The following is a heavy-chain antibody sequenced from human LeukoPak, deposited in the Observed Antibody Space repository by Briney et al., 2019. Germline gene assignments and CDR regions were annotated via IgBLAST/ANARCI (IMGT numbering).Heavy chain of an antibody. CDR1: GFPFSNHW. V-gene: IGHV3-23*01. CDR3: AKRGPGYDKSTYPPHYFDY. CDR2: ISVSGGRT. Sequence: GGSLRLSCAASGFPFSNHWMSWVRQAPGKGLEWVSGISVSGGRTDYADSVKRRFTISRDIPKNTLHLQMNSLRAEDTAVYYCAKRGPGYDKSTYPPHYFDYWGQGTLVTVSS. J-gene: IGHJ4*02. D-gene: IGHD3-22*01.